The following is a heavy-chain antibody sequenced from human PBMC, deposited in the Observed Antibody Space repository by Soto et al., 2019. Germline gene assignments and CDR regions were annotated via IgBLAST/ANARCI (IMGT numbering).Heavy chain of an antibody. Sequence: SVKVSCRYYGGTVSSYAISGVRHAPGQGLAWMGGIIPIFGTANYAQKFQGRVTITADESTSTAYMELSSLRSEDTAVYYCARTYCAGDCYSEGLTWFDPWGQGTLVPVSS. CDR1: GGTVSSYA. CDR3: ARTYCAGDCYSEGLTWFDP. J-gene: IGHJ5*02. CDR2: IIPIFGTA. V-gene: IGHV1-69*13. D-gene: IGHD2-21*02.